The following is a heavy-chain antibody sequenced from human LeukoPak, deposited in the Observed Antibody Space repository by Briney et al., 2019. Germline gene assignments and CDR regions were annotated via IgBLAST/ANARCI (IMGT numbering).Heavy chain of an antibody. CDR3: ARDKWELLPFDY. Sequence: GGSLRLSCAASGFTFSSYSMNWVRQAPGKGLEWVSSISSSSSYIYYADSVKGRFTISRDNAKNSLYLQMNSPRAEDTAVYYCARDKWELLPFDYWGQGTLVTVSS. V-gene: IGHV3-21*01. CDR2: ISSSSSYI. J-gene: IGHJ4*02. CDR1: GFTFSSYS. D-gene: IGHD1-26*01.